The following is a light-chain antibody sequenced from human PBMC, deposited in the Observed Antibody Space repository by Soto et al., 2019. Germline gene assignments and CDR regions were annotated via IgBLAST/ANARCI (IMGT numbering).Light chain of an antibody. V-gene: IGLV3-25*03. CDR2: KDS. J-gene: IGLJ1*01. CDR1: ALPKQY. CDR3: QSADSSGTYYV. Sequence: SYELTQPPSVSVSPGQTARITCSGDALPKQYAYWYQQKPGQAPVQVIYKDSERPSGIPERFSGSSSGTTVMLTISAVQAEDEADYYCQSADSSGTYYVFGTGTKVTVL.